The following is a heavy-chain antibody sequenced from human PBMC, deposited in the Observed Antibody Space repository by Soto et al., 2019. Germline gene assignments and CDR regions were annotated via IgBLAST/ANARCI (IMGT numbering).Heavy chain of an antibody. D-gene: IGHD2-15*01. J-gene: IGHJ5*02. Sequence: SETLSLTCAVSDGSISTDNWWTWVRHPPGKGLEWIGEIYHSGSTNYNPSLKSRVTISVDKSKNQFSLKLTSVTAADTAVYYCARGTGYCSGGSCYNYFDPWGQGTLVT. V-gene: IGHV4-4*02. CDR2: IYHSGST. CDR1: DGSISTDNW. CDR3: ARGTGYCSGGSCYNYFDP.